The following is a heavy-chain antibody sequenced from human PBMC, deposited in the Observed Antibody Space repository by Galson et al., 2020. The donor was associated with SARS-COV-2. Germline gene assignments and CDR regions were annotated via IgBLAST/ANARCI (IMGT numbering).Heavy chain of an antibody. V-gene: IGHV4-30-4*01. D-gene: IGHD2-2*01. CDR1: GGSISSGDYY. CDR3: ARGCSSTSCRYQTFDY. Sequence: TLSLTCTVSGGSISSGDYYWSWIRQPPGKGLEWIGYIYYSGSTYYNPSLKSRVTISVDTSKNQFSLKLSSVTAADTAVYYCARGCSSTSCRYQTFDYWGQGTLVTVSS. CDR2: IYYSGST. J-gene: IGHJ4*02.